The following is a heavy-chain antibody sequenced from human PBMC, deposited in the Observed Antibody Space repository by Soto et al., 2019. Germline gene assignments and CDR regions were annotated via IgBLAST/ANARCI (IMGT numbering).Heavy chain of an antibody. CDR2: INPNSGGT. CDR1: GYTFTGYY. D-gene: IGHD4-17*01. V-gene: IGHV1-2*04. Sequence: ASVKVSCKASGYTFTGYYMHWVRQAPGQGLEWMGWINPNSGGTNYAQKFQGWVTMTRDTSISTAYMELSRLRSDDTAVYYCASSLFGDYGGNRELLAYWGQGTLVTGSS. J-gene: IGHJ4*02. CDR3: ASSLFGDYGGNRELLAY.